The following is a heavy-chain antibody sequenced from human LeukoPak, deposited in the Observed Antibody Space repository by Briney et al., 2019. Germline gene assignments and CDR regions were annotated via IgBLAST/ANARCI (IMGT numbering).Heavy chain of an antibody. J-gene: IGHJ4*02. V-gene: IGHV4-34*01. CDR3: ARHPSSLGYCSGGSCYYFDY. D-gene: IGHD2-15*01. CDR2: IYYSGST. CDR1: GGSFSGYY. Sequence: PSETLSLTCAVYGGSFSGYYWSWLRQPPGKGLEWIGSIYYSGSTYYNPSLKSRVTISVDTSKNQFSLKLSSVTAADTAVYYCARHPSSLGYCSGGSCYYFDYWGQGTLVTVSS.